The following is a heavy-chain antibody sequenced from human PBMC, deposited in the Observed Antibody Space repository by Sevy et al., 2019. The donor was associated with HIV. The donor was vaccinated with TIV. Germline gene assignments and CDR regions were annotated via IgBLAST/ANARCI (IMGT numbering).Heavy chain of an antibody. V-gene: IGHV3-30*14. CDR1: GFKFNGHG. J-gene: IGHJ3*02. CDR3: AREYEGNNWRFVGAFDM. CDR2: ISHDGDNK. D-gene: IGHD3-3*01. Sequence: GGSLRLSCVAPGFKFNGHGIHWVRQAPGKGLQWVAGISHDGDNKNYADSVKGRFTISGDQSKNTVFLQMNTLTTEDTAVYDGAREYEGNNWRFVGAFDMWGLGTMVTVSS.